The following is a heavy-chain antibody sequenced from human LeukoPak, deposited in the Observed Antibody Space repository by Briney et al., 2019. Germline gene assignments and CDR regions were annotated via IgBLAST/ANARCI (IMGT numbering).Heavy chain of an antibody. Sequence: GGTLRLSCAASGFTFSSYGMSWVRQAPGKGLEWVSAISGSGGSTYYADSVKGRFTISRDNSKNTLYLQTNSLRAEDTAVYYCAKEGVVAAKGNPFDPWGQGTLVTVSS. D-gene: IGHD2-15*01. J-gene: IGHJ5*02. CDR2: ISGSGGST. CDR1: GFTFSSYG. CDR3: AKEGVVAAKGNPFDP. V-gene: IGHV3-23*01.